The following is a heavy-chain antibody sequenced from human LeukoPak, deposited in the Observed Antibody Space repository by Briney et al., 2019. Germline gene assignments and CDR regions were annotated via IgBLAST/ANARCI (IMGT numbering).Heavy chain of an antibody. CDR2: IWYDGSNK. Sequence: GGSLRLSCAASGFTFSSYGMHWVRQAPGKGLEWVAVIWYDGSNKYYADSVKGRFTISRDNSKNTLYLQMNSLRAEDTAVYYCARGTTVVTPKAFDIWGQGTKVTVSS. CDR1: GFTFSSYG. V-gene: IGHV3-33*01. J-gene: IGHJ3*02. CDR3: ARGTTVVTPKAFDI. D-gene: IGHD4-23*01.